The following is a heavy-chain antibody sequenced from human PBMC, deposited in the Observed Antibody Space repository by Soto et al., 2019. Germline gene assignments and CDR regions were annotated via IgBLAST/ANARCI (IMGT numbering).Heavy chain of an antibody. J-gene: IGHJ3*02. CDR3: ASSLGRYCSNTSCFLEAFDI. D-gene: IGHD2-2*01. Sequence: GECLKISCKGSGYSFTSYWISWVRQMPGKGLEWMGRIDPSDSYTNYSPSFEGHVTISADKSISTAYLQWSSLKASDTAMYYWASSLGRYCSNTSCFLEAFDICGQRTTV. CDR1: GYSFTSYW. CDR2: IDPSDSYT. V-gene: IGHV5-10-1*01.